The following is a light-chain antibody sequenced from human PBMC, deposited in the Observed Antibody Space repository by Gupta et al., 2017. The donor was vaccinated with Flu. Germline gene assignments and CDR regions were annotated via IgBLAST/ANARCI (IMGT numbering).Light chain of an antibody. J-gene: IGKJ1*01. CDR1: QSISTY. CDR3: QQSYSKPRT. CDR2: SVS. Sequence: DIQMTQSPSSLSASVGDRVTITCRTTQSISTYLNWYQQKPGKVPKVLIYSVSTLQSGVPSRFSCSGSGTEFTLTISSLQPEDFATYYCQQSYSKPRTFGQGTKV. V-gene: IGKV1-39*01.